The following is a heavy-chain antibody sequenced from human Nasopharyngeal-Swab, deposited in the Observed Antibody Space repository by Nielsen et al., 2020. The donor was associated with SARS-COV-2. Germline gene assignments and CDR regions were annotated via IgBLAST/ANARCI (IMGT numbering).Heavy chain of an antibody. D-gene: IGHD3-22*01. Sequence: ASVKVSCKPSGYTFTDYYIHWMRQVPGQGLEWVGCINPDSGDTKYAQKFQGRVTVSSDRSRSTAYIELSRLRPDDTAVYYCASDYYDNYDSDYWGQGTLVTVSS. CDR2: INPDSGDT. V-gene: IGHV1-2*02. CDR3: ASDYYDNYDSDY. J-gene: IGHJ4*02. CDR1: GYTFTDYY.